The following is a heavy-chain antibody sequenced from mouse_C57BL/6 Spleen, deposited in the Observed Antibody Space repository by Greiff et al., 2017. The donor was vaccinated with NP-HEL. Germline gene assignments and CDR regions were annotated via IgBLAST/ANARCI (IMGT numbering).Heavy chain of an antibody. CDR3: ARPYYGYDGTLYAMDD. V-gene: IGHV1-55*01. J-gene: IGHJ4*01. CDR2: IYPGSGST. Sequence: QVQLQQSGAELVKPGASVKMSCKASGYTFTSYWITWVKQRPGQGLEWIGDIYPGSGSTNYNEKFKSKATLTVDTSSSTAYMQRSSLTSEDSAVYYCARPYYGYDGTLYAMDDWGQGTSVTVSS. CDR1: GYTFTSYW. D-gene: IGHD2-9*01.